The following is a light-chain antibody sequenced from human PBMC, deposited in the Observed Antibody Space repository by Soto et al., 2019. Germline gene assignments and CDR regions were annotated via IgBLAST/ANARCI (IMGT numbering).Light chain of an antibody. V-gene: IGKV1-6*01. CDR1: QGIGNA. CDR2: GAS. Sequence: IKRIQSPSTRSVYGWGRDTVSPRASQGIGNALGWYQQKPGKPPKVLIYGASNLQSGVPPRFSGSGSGTAFTLGISSLHPEDSAAYYCLQAINYPWTFGQGTKVDIK. J-gene: IGKJ1*01. CDR3: LQAINYPWT.